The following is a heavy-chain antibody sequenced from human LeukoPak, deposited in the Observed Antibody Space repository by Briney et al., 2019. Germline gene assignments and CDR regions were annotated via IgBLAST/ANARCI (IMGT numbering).Heavy chain of an antibody. Sequence: GGSLRLSCAASGFTFDDYAMHWVRQAPGKGLEWVSYISSSGSTLYYADSVKGRVTISRDNAKNSLYLRMSSLRAEDTAVYYCARAPPGDAFDIWGQGTMVTVSS. CDR1: GFTFDDYA. V-gene: IGHV3-11*01. J-gene: IGHJ3*02. CDR3: ARAPPGDAFDI. CDR2: ISSSGSTL.